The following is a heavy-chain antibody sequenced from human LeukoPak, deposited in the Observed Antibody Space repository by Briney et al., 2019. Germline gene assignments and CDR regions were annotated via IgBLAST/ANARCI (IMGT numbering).Heavy chain of an antibody. CDR2: INYSGSA. Sequence: SETLSLTCTVSGGSISSSSYYWGWIRQPPGKGLEWIGSINYSGSAYYNPSLKSRVTISVDTSKNQFSLKLSSVTAADTAVYYCARRPQSYIDVWGKGTTVTVSS. V-gene: IGHV4-39*01. J-gene: IGHJ6*03. CDR1: GGSISSSSYY. CDR3: ARRPQSYIDV.